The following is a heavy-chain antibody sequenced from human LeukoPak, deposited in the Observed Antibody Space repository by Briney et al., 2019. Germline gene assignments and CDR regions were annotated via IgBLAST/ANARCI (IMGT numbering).Heavy chain of an antibody. J-gene: IGHJ4*02. Sequence: GASVKVSCKASGYTFTSFDINWVRQATGQGLEWMGWMNPNSGNTGYAQKFQGRVTMTRNTSTSTAYRELSSLRSEDTAIYYCARGQLLAVAGKSGSGYWGQGTLVTVSS. D-gene: IGHD6-19*01. CDR2: MNPNSGNT. V-gene: IGHV1-8*01. CDR1: GYTFTSFD. CDR3: ARGQLLAVAGKSGSGY.